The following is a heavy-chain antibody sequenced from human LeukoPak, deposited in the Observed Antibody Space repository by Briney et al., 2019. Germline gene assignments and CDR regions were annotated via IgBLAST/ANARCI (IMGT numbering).Heavy chain of an antibody. J-gene: IGHJ4*02. CDR1: GYTFTSYG. CDR2: ISAYNGNT. Sequence: ASVKVSCKASGYTFTSYGISWVRQAPGQGLEWMGWISAYNGNTNYAQKLQGRVTMTTDTSTSTAYMELRSLRCEDAAVFYCARVMGFERGNFPSFAYWGQGTLVTVSS. CDR3: ARVMGFERGNFPSFAY. V-gene: IGHV1-18*01. D-gene: IGHD3-10*01.